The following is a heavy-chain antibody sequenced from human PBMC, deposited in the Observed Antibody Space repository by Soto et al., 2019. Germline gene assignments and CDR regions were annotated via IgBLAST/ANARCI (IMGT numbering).Heavy chain of an antibody. CDR1: GCSISSYY. V-gene: IGHV4-59*01. CDR3: ARGPHDYGDYGAVEYFDY. CDR2: IYYSGST. Sequence: SETLSLTCTVSGCSISSYYWSWIRQPPGKGLEWIGYIYYSGSTNYNPSLKSRVTISVDTSKNQFSLKLSSVTAADTAVYYCARGPHDYGDYGAVEYFDYWGQGTLVTVSS. D-gene: IGHD4-17*01. J-gene: IGHJ4*02.